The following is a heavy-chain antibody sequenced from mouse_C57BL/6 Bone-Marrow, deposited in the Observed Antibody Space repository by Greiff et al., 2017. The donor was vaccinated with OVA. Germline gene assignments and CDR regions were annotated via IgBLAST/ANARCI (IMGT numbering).Heavy chain of an antibody. Sequence: VQLVESGAELARPGASVKLSCKASGYTFTSYGISWVKQRTGQGLEWIGEIYPRSGNTYYNEKFKGKATLTADKSSSTAYMELRSLTSEDSAVYFCARRDYDGAYWGQGTLVTVSA. CDR3: ARRDYDGAY. V-gene: IGHV1-81*01. CDR1: GYTFTSYG. J-gene: IGHJ3*01. CDR2: IYPRSGNT. D-gene: IGHD2-4*01.